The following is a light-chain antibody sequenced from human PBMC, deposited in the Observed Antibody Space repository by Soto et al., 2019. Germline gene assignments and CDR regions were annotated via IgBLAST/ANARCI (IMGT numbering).Light chain of an antibody. V-gene: IGLV2-8*01. CDR2: EVS. CDR1: SNDVGGYNY. CDR3: SSYAVGTIVI. Sequence: QSALTQPPSASGSPGQSVTISCTGTSNDVGGYNYVSWYQQHPDKAPKLMIYEVSKRPSGVPDRFSGSKSGNTASLTVSGLQTEDEAVYYCSSYAVGTIVIFGGGTKLTVL. J-gene: IGLJ2*01.